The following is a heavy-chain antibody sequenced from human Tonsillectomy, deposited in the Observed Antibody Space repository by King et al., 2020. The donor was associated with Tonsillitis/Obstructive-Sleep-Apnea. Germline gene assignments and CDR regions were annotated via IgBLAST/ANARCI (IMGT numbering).Heavy chain of an antibody. D-gene: IGHD2-2*01. Sequence: VQLVESGGGVVQPGRSLRLSCAASGFTFSNYAIHWVRQAPGKGLEWVAVISYDGSNKYYADSVKGRFTISRDNSKNTLYLQMNSLRVEDTAVYYCARGYCSSTACYVDYWGQGALVTVSS. CDR1: GFTFSNYA. CDR3: ARGYCSSTACYVDY. V-gene: IGHV3-30*04. CDR2: ISYDGSNK. J-gene: IGHJ4*02.